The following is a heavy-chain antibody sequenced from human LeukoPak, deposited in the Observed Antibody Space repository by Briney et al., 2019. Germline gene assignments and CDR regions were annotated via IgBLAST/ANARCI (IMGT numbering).Heavy chain of an antibody. CDR3: ARDIVVVPAAPRGCDY. D-gene: IGHD2-2*01. V-gene: IGHV1-2*02. CDR2: INPNSGGT. CDR1: EYAFTGYY. Sequence: ASVKVSCKASEYAFTGYYMHWVRQAPGQGLEWMGWINPNSGGTNYAQKFQGRVTMTRDTSIRTAYMELSRLRSDDTAIYYCARDIVVVPAAPRGCDYWGQGTLVTVSS. J-gene: IGHJ4*02.